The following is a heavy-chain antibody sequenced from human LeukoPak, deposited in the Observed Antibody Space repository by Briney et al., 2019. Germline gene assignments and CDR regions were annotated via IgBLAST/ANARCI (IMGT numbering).Heavy chain of an antibody. CDR3: ARILQVSGNYYSYFDY. CDR1: GFTFSTFW. D-gene: IGHD3-10*01. Sequence: PGGSLRLSCEASGFTFSTFWMHSVREAPGKGLMWVSRINSDGSTTSYADSVKGRFTISRDNARNTLYLQLNSLRAEDTAVYYCARILQVSGNYYSYFDYWGQGTLVTVSS. CDR2: INSDGSTT. V-gene: IGHV3-74*01. J-gene: IGHJ4*02.